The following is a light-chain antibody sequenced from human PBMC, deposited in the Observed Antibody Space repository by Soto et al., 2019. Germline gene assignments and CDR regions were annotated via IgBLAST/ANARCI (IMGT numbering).Light chain of an antibody. J-gene: IGKJ2*01. CDR1: QSVSSN. CDR3: QQYNNCPLYT. CDR2: GAS. Sequence: EIVMTQSPGTLSVSPGERATLSCRASQSVSSNLAWYQHKPGQAPRLLIYGASPRATGIPARFSGSGSGAALTLTNGSLLSEDFAVHYCQQYNNCPLYTLGQRTKLEIK. V-gene: IGKV3-15*01.